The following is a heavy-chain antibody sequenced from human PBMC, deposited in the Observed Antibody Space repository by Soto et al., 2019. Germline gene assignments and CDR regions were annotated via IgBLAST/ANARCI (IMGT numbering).Heavy chain of an antibody. J-gene: IGHJ1*01. CDR3: ARDGDIVLVTAAIQAYFQH. V-gene: IGHV1-69*13. CDR1: GGTFSSYA. Sequence: SVKVSCKASGGTFSSYAISWVRQAPGQGLEWMGGMIPIFGTANYAQKFQGRVTITADESTSTAYMELSSLRSEDTAVYYCARDGDIVLVTAAIQAYFQHWGQGTLVTVSS. CDR2: MIPIFGTA. D-gene: IGHD2-2*02.